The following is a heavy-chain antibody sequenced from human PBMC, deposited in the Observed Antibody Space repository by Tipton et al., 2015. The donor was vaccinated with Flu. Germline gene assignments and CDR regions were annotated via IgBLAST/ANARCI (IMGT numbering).Heavy chain of an antibody. CDR1: GFSISSNY. CDR2: VYSGGRT. D-gene: IGHD3-10*01. CDR3: ARDHYYGSGEDS. Sequence: SLRLSCVVSGFSISSNYMSWVRQAPGKGLEWVSGVYSGGRTYYADSVEGRFTISRDTSTNTVFLQMNSLRAEDSALYYCARDHYYGSGEDSWGQGTLVTVSS. J-gene: IGHJ4*02. V-gene: IGHV3-66*02.